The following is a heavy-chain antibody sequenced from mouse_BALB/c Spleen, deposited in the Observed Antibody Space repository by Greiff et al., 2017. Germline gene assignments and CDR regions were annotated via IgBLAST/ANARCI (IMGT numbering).Heavy chain of an antibody. Sequence: EVKLVESGGGLVQPGGSRKLSCAASGFTFSSFGMHWVRQAPEKWLEWVAYISSGSSTIYYADTVKGRFTISRDNPKNTLFLQMTSLRSEDTAMYYCARDSSYTLYYFDYWGQGTTLTVSS. J-gene: IGHJ2*01. CDR1: GFTFSSFG. CDR2: ISSGSSTI. D-gene: IGHD1-1*01. V-gene: IGHV5-17*02. CDR3: ARDSSYTLYYFDY.